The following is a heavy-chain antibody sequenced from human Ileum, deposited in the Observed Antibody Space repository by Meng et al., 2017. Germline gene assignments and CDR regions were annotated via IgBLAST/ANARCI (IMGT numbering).Heavy chain of an antibody. CDR1: GGSISSSIW. J-gene: IGHJ4*02. Sequence: QVQLQESGPGLVKPSGTLPLTCAVSGGSISSSIWWSWVHQPPEKGLEWIGEIHHSGTTNYSPSLKSRLTISVDKSKNQFSLKLQSVTAADTAVYFCARGVVSGSHYNTYWGQGILVTVSS. V-gene: IGHV4-4*02. CDR3: ARGVVSGSHYNTY. D-gene: IGHD3-10*01. CDR2: IHHSGTT.